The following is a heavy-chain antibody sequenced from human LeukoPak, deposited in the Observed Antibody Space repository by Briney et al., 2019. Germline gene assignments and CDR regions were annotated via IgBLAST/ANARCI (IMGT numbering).Heavy chain of an antibody. CDR1: GFTFSSYA. Sequence: GGSLRLSCAASGFTFSSYAMSWVRQAPGKGLEWVSVIYSGGSTYYADSVKGRFTISRDNSKNTLYLQMNTLRAEDTAVYYCARVVVSLYYFDYWGQGTLVTVSS. J-gene: IGHJ4*02. D-gene: IGHD2-21*01. CDR2: IYSGGST. CDR3: ARVVVSLYYFDY. V-gene: IGHV3-66*01.